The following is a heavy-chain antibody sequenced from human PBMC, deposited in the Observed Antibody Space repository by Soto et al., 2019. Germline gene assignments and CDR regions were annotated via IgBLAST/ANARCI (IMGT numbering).Heavy chain of an antibody. Sequence: ASVKVSCKASGYSFTSLDINWVRQTAGQGLEWMGWMQPSTGGTGYAQKFQGRVTMTRDTSINTAYMELTTLTSDDTAFYYCARGVSAGVDYWGQGTLVTVSS. CDR2: MQPSTGGT. J-gene: IGHJ4*02. CDR1: GYSFTSLD. V-gene: IGHV1-8*01. CDR3: ARGVSAGVDY. D-gene: IGHD1-26*01.